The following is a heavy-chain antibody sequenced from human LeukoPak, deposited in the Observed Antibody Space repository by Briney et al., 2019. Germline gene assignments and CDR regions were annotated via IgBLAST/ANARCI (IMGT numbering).Heavy chain of an antibody. V-gene: IGHV3-15*01. CDR2: IKSKTDGGTT. CDR1: GFTFSNAW. J-gene: IGHJ4*02. Sequence: GGSLRLSCAASGFTFSNAWMSWVRQAPGKGLEWVGRIKSKTDGGTTDYAAPVKGRFTISRDDSKNTLYLQMNSLKTEDTAVYYCTTDLVSVYDILTASFDYWGQGTLVTVSS. CDR3: TTDLVSVYDILTASFDY. D-gene: IGHD3-9*01.